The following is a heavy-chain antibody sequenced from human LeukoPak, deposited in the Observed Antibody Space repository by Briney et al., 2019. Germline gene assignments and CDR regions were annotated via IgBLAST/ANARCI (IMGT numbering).Heavy chain of an antibody. Sequence: SETLSLTCTVSGGSISSYYWSWIRQPAGKGLEWIRRIYTSGSTNYNPSLKSRVTMSVDTSKNQFSLKLSSVTAADTAVYYCARGGATAPRGYYYYYGMDVWGQGTTVTVSS. CDR3: ARGGATAPRGYYYYYGMDV. D-gene: IGHD1-26*01. V-gene: IGHV4-4*07. J-gene: IGHJ6*02. CDR1: GGSISSYY. CDR2: IYTSGST.